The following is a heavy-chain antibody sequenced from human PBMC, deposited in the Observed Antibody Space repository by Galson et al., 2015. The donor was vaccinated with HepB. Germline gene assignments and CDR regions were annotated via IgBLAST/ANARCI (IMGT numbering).Heavy chain of an antibody. CDR3: ARAPDYVSYYYYYMDV. CDR1: GGTFSSYA. V-gene: IGHV1-69*13. J-gene: IGHJ6*03. D-gene: IGHD4-17*01. CDR2: IIPIFGTA. Sequence: SVKVSCKASGGTFSSYAISWVRQAPGQGLEWMGGIIPIFGTANYAQKFQGRVTITADESTSTAYMELSSLRSEDTAVYYCARAPDYVSYYYYYMDVWGKGTTVTVSS.